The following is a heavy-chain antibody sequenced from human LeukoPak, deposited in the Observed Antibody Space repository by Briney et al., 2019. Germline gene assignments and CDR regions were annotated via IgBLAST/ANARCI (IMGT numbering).Heavy chain of an antibody. D-gene: IGHD5-24*01. CDR3: AREKDGYNLRWFDP. V-gene: IGHV3-11*04. CDR1: GFTFSDYY. CDR2: ISSSGSTI. J-gene: IGHJ5*02. Sequence: GGSLRLSCAASGFTFSDYYMSWIRQAPGKGLEWVSYISSSGSTIYYADSVKGRLTISRDNAKNSLYLQMNSLRAEDTAVYYCAREKDGYNLRWFDPWGQGTLVTVSS.